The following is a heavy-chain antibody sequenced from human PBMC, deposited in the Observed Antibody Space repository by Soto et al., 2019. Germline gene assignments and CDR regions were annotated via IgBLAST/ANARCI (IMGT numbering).Heavy chain of an antibody. D-gene: IGHD6-25*01. CDR2: IYYTGTP. CDR1: GASINRGGYY. J-gene: IGHJ6*01. V-gene: IGHV4-31*03. Sequence: SETLSLTCTVSGASINRGGYYWSRIRQRPGKGLEWIGYIYYTGTPYYNPSLQSRVTLSVDTSTNQFSLRLSSVTAADTAVYYCARGEGDGYNY. CDR3: ARGEGDGYNY.